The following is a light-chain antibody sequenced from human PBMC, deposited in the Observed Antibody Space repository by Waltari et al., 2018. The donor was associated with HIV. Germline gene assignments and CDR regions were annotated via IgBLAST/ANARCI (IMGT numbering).Light chain of an antibody. CDR1: LLAKKY. CDR2: KDS. J-gene: IGLJ2*01. CDR3: YSAADNNLRV. V-gene: IGLV3-27*01. Sequence: YELTQPSSGSVSPGQTAKITCSGDLLAKKYARWFQQKPGQAPVLMIYKDSERPSGMLERFSGSSLGTTVTLTISGAQVEDEADYYCYSAADNNLRVFGGGTKLTVL.